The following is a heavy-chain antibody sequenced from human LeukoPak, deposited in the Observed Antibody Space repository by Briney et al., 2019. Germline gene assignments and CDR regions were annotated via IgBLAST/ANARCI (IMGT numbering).Heavy chain of an antibody. Sequence: GGSLRLSCAASGFTFSSYGMHWVRQAPGKGLEWVAVISYDGSNKYYADSVKGRFTISRDNSKNTLYLQMNSLRAEDTAVYYCAKAPSGTPYQFDYWGQGTLVTVSS. CDR1: GFTFSSYG. V-gene: IGHV3-30*18. CDR2: ISYDGSNK. J-gene: IGHJ4*02. D-gene: IGHD3-10*01. CDR3: AKAPSGTPYQFDY.